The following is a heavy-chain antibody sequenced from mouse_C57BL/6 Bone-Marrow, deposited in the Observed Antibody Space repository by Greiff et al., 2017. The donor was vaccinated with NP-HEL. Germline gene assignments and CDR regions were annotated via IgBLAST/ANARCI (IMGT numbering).Heavy chain of an antibody. D-gene: IGHD1-1*01. J-gene: IGHJ1*03. Sequence: QVQLKQPGAELVKPGASVKLSCKASGYTFTSYWMHWVKQRPGQGLEWIGMIHPNSGSTNYNEKFKSKATLTVDKSSSTAYMQLSSLTSEDSAVYYCARDYYGIYFDVWGTGTTVTVSS. CDR2: IHPNSGST. V-gene: IGHV1-64*01. CDR1: GYTFTSYW. CDR3: ARDYYGIYFDV.